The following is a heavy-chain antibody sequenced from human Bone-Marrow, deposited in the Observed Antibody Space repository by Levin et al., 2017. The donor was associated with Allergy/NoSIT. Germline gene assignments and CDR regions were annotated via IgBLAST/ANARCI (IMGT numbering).Heavy chain of an antibody. Sequence: SETLSLTCTVSGGSISNGGYYWSWIRQHPGKGLEWIGYIYYSGSTYYNPSLKSRVTISVDTSKNQFSLKLSSVTAADTAVYYCARDVGDTDSTGYYYRYFDYWGQGTLVTVSS. D-gene: IGHD3-22*01. CDR2: IYYSGST. CDR3: ARDVGDTDSTGYYYRYFDY. CDR1: GGSISNGGYY. J-gene: IGHJ4*02. V-gene: IGHV4-31*03.